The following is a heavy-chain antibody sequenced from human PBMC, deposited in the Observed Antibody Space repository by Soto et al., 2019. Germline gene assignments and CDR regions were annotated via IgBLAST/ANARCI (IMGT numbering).Heavy chain of an antibody. CDR1: GFTFSSYL. J-gene: IGHJ4*02. Sequence: EVHLVESGGGLVKPGGSLRLSCAASGFTFSSYLMNWVRQAPGKGLEWVSAISGSSSYIYYTDSVRGRFTISRDNAKNSVYLQMNSLRVEDTAVYCCARDPSGALPGFDYWGQGILVTVSS. CDR2: ISGSSSYI. CDR3: ARDPSGALPGFDY. V-gene: IGHV3-21*01. D-gene: IGHD3-3*01.